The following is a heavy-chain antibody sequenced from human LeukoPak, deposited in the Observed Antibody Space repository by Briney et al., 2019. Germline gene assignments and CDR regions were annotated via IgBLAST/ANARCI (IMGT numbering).Heavy chain of an antibody. V-gene: IGHV4-39*01. CDR1: GGSISSSSYY. J-gene: IGHJ4*02. CDR2: IYYSGST. D-gene: IGHD3-10*01. Sequence: SETLSLTCTVSGGSISSSSYYWGWIRQPPGKGLEWIGSIYYSGSTFYNPSLKSRVTTSVDTSKNQFSLKLSSVTAADTAVFYCARGYYGSGSYSYYFDYWGQGTLVTVSS. CDR3: ARGYYGSGSYSYYFDY.